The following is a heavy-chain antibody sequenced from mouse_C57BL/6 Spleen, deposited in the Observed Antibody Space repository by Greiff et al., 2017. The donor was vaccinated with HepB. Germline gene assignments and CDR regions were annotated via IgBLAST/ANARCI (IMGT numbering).Heavy chain of an antibody. V-gene: IGHV1-66*01. J-gene: IGHJ3*01. CDR1: GYSFTSYY. D-gene: IGHD3-2*02. CDR3: ARRETAQATFAY. Sequence: VQLQQSGPELVKPGASVKISCKASGYSFTSYYIHWVKQRPGQGLEWIGWIYPGSGNTKYNEKFKGKATLTADTSSSTAYMQLSSLTSEDSAVYYCARRETAQATFAYWGQGTLVTVSA. CDR2: IYPGSGNT.